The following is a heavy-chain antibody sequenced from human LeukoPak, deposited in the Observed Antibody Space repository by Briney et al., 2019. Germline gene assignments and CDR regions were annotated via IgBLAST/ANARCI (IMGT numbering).Heavy chain of an antibody. D-gene: IGHD2-8*01. J-gene: IGHJ5*02. CDR2: ITSSGSDT. CDR1: GFTFNTYT. V-gene: IGHV3-48*01. CDR3: VRDMYLVHFDH. Sequence: GGSLRLSCAASGFTFNTYTMNWVRQAPGKGLEWVSLITSSGSDTYYADSVKGRFTISRDNAKSSLYLEMNSLRVEDTAVYYCVRDMYLVHFDHWGQGTLVAVSA.